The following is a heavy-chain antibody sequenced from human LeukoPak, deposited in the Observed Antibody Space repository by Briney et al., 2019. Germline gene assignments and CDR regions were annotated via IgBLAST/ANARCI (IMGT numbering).Heavy chain of an antibody. J-gene: IGHJ6*02. Sequence: GGSLRLSCAASGFTFSSYSMNWVRQAPGKGLEWGSSISSSSSYIYYADSVKGRFTISRDNAKNSLYLQMNSLRAKDTAVYYCARDRGYCSGGSCFLAADYYYGMDVWGQGTTVTVSS. V-gene: IGHV3-21*01. CDR2: ISSSSSYI. CDR1: GFTFSSYS. D-gene: IGHD2-15*01. CDR3: ARDRGYCSGGSCFLAADYYYGMDV.